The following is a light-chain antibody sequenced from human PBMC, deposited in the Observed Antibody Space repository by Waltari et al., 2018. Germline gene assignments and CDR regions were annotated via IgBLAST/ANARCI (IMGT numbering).Light chain of an antibody. J-gene: IGKJ4*01. CDR3: QQYDTYPLT. Sequence: DIQMSQSPSPLSASIGDRVTITCRASQNIKTWVAWYPQKPGKAPKFLVYKASTLDSVVPSRFSGSGSGTEFTLTISSLQPDDFATYYCQQYDTYPLTFGGGTKVEIK. CDR1: QNIKTW. V-gene: IGKV1-5*03. CDR2: KAS.